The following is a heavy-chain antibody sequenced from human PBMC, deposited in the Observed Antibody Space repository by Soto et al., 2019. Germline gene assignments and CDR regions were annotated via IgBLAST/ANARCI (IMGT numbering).Heavy chain of an antibody. CDR1: GFTFSSYA. CDR2: ISGSGGST. CDR3: AKVSSQDFLNGAFDI. J-gene: IGHJ3*02. V-gene: IGHV3-23*01. D-gene: IGHD2-8*01. Sequence: LSLTCAASGFTFSSYAMSWVRQAPGKGLEWVSAISGSGGSTYYADSVKGRFTISRDNSKNTLYLQMNSLRAEDTAVYYCAKVSSQDFLNGAFDIWGQGTMVTVSS.